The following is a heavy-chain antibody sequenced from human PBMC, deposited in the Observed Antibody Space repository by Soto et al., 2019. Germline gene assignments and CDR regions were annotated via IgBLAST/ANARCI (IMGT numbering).Heavy chain of an antibody. V-gene: IGHV2-5*02. CDR2: IYWDDDK. D-gene: IGHD4-4*01. CDR3: AQGCVYGNNFDY. J-gene: IGHJ4*02. CDR1: GFSLSTSGVG. Sequence: QITLKESGPTLGKPTQTLTLTCTFSGFSLSTSGVGVGWFRQPPGKALEWLALIYWDDDKRYSPSLKSRLTITHDTSKNQVVLTMTNMDPLDTATYFCAQGCVYGNNFDYWVQGTLVTVSS.